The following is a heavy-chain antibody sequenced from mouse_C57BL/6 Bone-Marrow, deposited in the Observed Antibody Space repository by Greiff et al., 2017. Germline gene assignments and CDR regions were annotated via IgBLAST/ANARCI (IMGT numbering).Heavy chain of an antibody. CDR3: ARIYDGYDY. V-gene: IGHV1-61*01. CDR1: GYTFTSYW. CDR2: IYPSDSET. Sequence: QVQLKQSGAELVRPGSSVKLSCKASGYTFTSYWMDWVKQRPGQGLEWIGNIYPSDSETHYNQKFKDKATLTVDKSSSTAYMQLSSLTSEDSAVYYCARIYDGYDYWGQGTTLTVSS. J-gene: IGHJ2*01. D-gene: IGHD2-3*01.